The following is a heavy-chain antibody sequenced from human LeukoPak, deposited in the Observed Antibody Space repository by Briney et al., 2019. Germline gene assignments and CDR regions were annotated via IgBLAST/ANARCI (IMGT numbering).Heavy chain of an antibody. Sequence: GGSLRLSCAASGFTVSSNYMSWVRQAPGKGLEWVSVVYSGGSTYYADSVRGRFTISRDNSKNTLFLQMNSLRAEDTAVYYCAREYGDHLFVYWGQGTLVTVSS. CDR3: AREYGDHLFVY. D-gene: IGHD4-17*01. CDR2: VYSGGST. J-gene: IGHJ4*02. V-gene: IGHV3-66*01. CDR1: GFTVSSNY.